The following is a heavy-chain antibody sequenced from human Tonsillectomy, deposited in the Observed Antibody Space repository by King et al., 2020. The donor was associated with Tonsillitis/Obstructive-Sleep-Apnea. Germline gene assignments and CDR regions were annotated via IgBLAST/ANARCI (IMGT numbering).Heavy chain of an antibody. CDR2: IYNSEST. V-gene: IGHV4-59*08. CDR1: GGSINNYY. D-gene: IGHD5-12*01. J-gene: IGHJ4*02. CDR3: ARHTRATLDY. Sequence: QLQESGPGLVKPSETLSLTCTVSGGSINNYYWTWIRQPPGKGLEWIGYIYNSESTSYNPSLKSRVTISVDTSKNQFSLKLSSVTAADTAVYYCARHTRATLDYWGQGNLVTVPS.